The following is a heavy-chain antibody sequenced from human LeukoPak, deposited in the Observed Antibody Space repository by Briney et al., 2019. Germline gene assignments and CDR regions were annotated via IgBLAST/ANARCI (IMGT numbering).Heavy chain of an antibody. Sequence: GGSLRLSCAASGFTFSSYSMNWVRQAPVKGLEWVSTISSSSSYIYYADSVKGRFTISRDNAKNSLYLQMNSLRAEDTAVYYCARGWHCSSTSCSFSWFDPWGQGTLVTVSS. J-gene: IGHJ5*02. CDR1: GFTFSSYS. CDR2: ISSSSSYI. CDR3: ARGWHCSSTSCSFSWFDP. V-gene: IGHV3-21*01. D-gene: IGHD2-2*01.